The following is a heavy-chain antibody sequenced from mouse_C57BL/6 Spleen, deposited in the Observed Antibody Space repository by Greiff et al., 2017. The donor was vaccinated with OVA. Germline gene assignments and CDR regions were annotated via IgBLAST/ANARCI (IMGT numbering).Heavy chain of an antibody. CDR3: TRFGSNYVEGFAY. V-gene: IGHV1-15*01. Sequence: QVQLQQSGAELVRPGASVTLSCKASGYTFTDYEMHWVKQTPVHGLEWIGAIDPETGGTAYNQKFKGKAILTADKSSSTAYMELRSLTSEDSAVYYWTRFGSNYVEGFAYWGQGTLVTVSA. CDR2: IDPETGGT. D-gene: IGHD2-5*01. CDR1: GYTFTDYE. J-gene: IGHJ3*01.